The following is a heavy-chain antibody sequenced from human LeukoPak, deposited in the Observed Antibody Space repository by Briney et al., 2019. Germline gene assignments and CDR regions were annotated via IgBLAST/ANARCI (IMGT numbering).Heavy chain of an antibody. CDR2: ISSNGGST. J-gene: IGHJ4*02. V-gene: IGHV3-64*01. D-gene: IGHD1-26*01. Sequence: GGSLRLSCAASGFTFSSYTMYWVRQAPGKGLEYVSAISSNGGSTYYANSVKGRFTISRDNSKNTLYLQMGSLRAEDMAVYYCARGGPFQWELLVYWGQGTLVTVSS. CDR1: GFTFSSYT. CDR3: ARGGPFQWELLVY.